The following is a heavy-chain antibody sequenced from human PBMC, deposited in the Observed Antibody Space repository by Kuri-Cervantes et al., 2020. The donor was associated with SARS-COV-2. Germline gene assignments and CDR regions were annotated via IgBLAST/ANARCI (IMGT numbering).Heavy chain of an antibody. CDR1: GFTFDDYG. J-gene: IGHJ6*03. D-gene: IGHD2-21*01. CDR2: INWNGGST. Sequence: GESLKISCAASGFTFDDYGMSWVRQAPGKGLEWVSGINWNGGSTGYADSVKGRFTISRDSAKNSVYLQMNSLRGEDTAVYYCARVAGEGPIYYYYMDVWGKGTTVTVSS. CDR3: ARVAGEGPIYYYYMDV. V-gene: IGHV3-20*04.